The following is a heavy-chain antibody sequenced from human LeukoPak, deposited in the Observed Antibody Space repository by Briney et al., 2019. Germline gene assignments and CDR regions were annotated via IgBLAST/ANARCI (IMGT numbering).Heavy chain of an antibody. CDR1: GGSISSYY. D-gene: IGHD5-24*01. V-gene: IGHV4-59*01. CDR3: ARDADGWFDP. J-gene: IGHJ5*02. Sequence: SETLSLTCTVSGGSISSYYWSWIRQPPGKGLEWIGYIYYSGSTNYNPSLKSRVTISVDTSKNQFSLKLSSVTAAVTAVYYCARDADGWFDPWGQGTLVTVSS. CDR2: IYYSGST.